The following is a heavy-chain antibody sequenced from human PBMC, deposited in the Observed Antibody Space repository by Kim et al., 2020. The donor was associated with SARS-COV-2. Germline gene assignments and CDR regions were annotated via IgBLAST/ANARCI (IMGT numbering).Heavy chain of an antibody. CDR3: ARASGTVGEYYYYGMDV. V-gene: IGHV3-33*01. CDR1: GFTFSTYG. Sequence: GGSLRLSCIASGFTFSTYGMHWVRQAPGKGLEWVAVIWYDGRYKYYGDSVKGRFTISRDNSKNTVYLQMNSLRAEDTALYYCARASGTVGEYYYYGMDVWGQGTTVTVSS. D-gene: IGHD3-16*01. J-gene: IGHJ6*02. CDR2: IWYDGRYK.